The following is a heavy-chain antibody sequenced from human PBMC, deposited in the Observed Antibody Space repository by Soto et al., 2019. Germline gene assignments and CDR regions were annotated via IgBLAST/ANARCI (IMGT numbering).Heavy chain of an antibody. J-gene: IGHJ5*02. Sequence: SETLSLTCTVSGGSISSGGYYWTWIRQHPGKGLEWIGYIYYSGITYYNLSLKSRVTISVDTSKNQFSLKLSSVTAADTAVYYCASPKIAFYNWFDPWGQGTLVTVSS. CDR3: ASPKIAFYNWFDP. CDR2: IYYSGIT. CDR1: GGSISSGGYY. D-gene: IGHD3-3*02. V-gene: IGHV4-31*03.